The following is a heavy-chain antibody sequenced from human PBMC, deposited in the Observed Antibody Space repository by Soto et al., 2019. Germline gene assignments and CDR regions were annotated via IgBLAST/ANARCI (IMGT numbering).Heavy chain of an antibody. CDR2: ISSSSSYT. CDR3: ASGYSYGGDAFDI. J-gene: IGHJ3*02. D-gene: IGHD5-18*01. V-gene: IGHV3-11*06. CDR1: GFTFSDYY. Sequence: QVQLVASGGGLVKPGGSLRLSCAASGFTFSDYYMSWIRQAPGKGLEWVSYISSSSSYTNYADSVKGRFTISRDNAKNSLYLQMNSLRAEDTAVYYCASGYSYGGDAFDIWGQGTMVTVSS.